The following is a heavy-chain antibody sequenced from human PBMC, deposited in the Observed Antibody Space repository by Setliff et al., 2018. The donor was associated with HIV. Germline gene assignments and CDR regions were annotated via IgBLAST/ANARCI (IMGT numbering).Heavy chain of an antibody. CDR1: GFTFTSYD. D-gene: IGHD3-16*01. CDR3: AKDGGPMGIGDYYMDV. Sequence: GGSLRLSCAASGFTFTSYDMSWVRQAPGKGLEWLATISKVGGSNTYYADSVKGRFTISRDSSKNTVYLQMNSLTAEDTAVYYCAKDGGPMGIGDYYMDVWGQGTTVTVSS. CDR2: ISKVGGSNT. J-gene: IGHJ6*03. V-gene: IGHV3-23*01.